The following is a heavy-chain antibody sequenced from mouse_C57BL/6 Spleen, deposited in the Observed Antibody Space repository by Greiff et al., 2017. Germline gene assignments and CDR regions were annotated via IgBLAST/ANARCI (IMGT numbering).Heavy chain of an antibody. Sequence: QVQLQQPGAELVKPGASVKLSCKASGYTFTSYWMHWVKQRPGQGLEWIGWIDPNSGSNNYNEKFKSKATLTVAKSSSTAYMQLSSLTSEDSAVYYCSRGGDGYVCAYWGQGTLVTVSA. D-gene: IGHD2-2*01. CDR3: SRGGDGYVCAY. J-gene: IGHJ3*01. CDR1: GYTFTSYW. V-gene: IGHV1-64*01. CDR2: IDPNSGSN.